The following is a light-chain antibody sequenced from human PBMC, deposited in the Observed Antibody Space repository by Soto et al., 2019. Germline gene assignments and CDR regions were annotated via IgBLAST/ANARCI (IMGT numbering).Light chain of an antibody. Sequence: QSALTQPASVSGSPGQSITIACSGSSSDVGGYKYVSWYQQYPGKAPKLLIYEVTNRPSGVSNRFSGSKSGNTASLTISGLQAEDEADYYCSSYSSRSTLVFGTGTKLTVL. CDR3: SSYSSRSTLV. V-gene: IGLV2-14*01. J-gene: IGLJ1*01. CDR2: EVT. CDR1: SSDVGGYKY.